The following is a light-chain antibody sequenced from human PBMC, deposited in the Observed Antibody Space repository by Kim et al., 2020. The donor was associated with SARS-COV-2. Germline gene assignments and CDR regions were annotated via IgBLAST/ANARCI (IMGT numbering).Light chain of an antibody. J-gene: IGLJ3*02. Sequence: SYELTQPPSVSVAPGQTANIACAAHNFGFESAHWYQQRPGQAPVPVIYHSNDRPSGIPERFSGSNSGNTATLTISRAEGRDEADYYCQAWDNSREVVVFG. CDR1: NFGFES. V-gene: IGLV3-21*04. CDR2: HSN. CDR3: QAWDNSREVVV.